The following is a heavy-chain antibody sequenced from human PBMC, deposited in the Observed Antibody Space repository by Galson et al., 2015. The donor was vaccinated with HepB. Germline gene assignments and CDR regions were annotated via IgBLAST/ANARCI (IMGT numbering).Heavy chain of an antibody. J-gene: IGHJ6*03. V-gene: IGHV3-21*01. Sequence: LRLSCAASGFTFSSYSMNWVRQAPGKGLEWVSSISSSSSYIYYADPVKGRFTISRDNAKNSLYLQMNSLRAEDTAVYYCARDGTVAARDYYYYYMDVWGKGTTVTVSS. D-gene: IGHD2-15*01. CDR3: ARDGTVAARDYYYYYMDV. CDR1: GFTFSSYS. CDR2: ISSSSSYI.